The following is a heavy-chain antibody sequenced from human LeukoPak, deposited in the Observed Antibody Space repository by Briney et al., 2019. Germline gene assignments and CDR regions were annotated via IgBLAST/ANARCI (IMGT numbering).Heavy chain of an antibody. CDR1: GGSISSSSYY. CDR2: IYYSGST. Sequence: SETLSLTCTVSGGSISSSSYYWGWIRQPPGKGLEWIGSIYYSGSTYFNPSLKSRVTISVDTSKNQFSLKLSSVTAADTAVYYCARARAIAAAGTDDAFDIWGQGTMVTVSS. CDR3: ARARAIAAAGTDDAFDI. D-gene: IGHD6-13*01. V-gene: IGHV4-39*01. J-gene: IGHJ3*02.